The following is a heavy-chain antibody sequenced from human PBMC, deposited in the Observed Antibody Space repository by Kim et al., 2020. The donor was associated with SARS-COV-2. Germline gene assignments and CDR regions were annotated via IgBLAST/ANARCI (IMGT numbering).Heavy chain of an antibody. V-gene: IGHV3-30*02. J-gene: IGHJ6*02. Sequence: GRFTISRDNSKNTLYLQMNSLRVEETAVYYCAKEKYASGSYSPHRYGMDVWGQGTTVTVSS. CDR3: AKEKYASGSYSPHRYGMDV. D-gene: IGHD3-10*01.